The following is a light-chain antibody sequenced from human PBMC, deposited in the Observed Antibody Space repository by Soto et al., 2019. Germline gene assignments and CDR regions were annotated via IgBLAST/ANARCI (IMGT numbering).Light chain of an antibody. CDR2: AAS. J-gene: IGKJ2*01. V-gene: IGKV1-39*01. CDR3: QQSYSTPYT. CDR1: QSISSY. Sequence: DIQMPQSPSSLSASVGDRVTITCRASQSISSYLNWYQQKPGKAPKLLIYAASSLQSGVPSRFSGSGSGTDFTLTISSLQPEDFATYYFQQSYSTPYTFGQGTKLEIK.